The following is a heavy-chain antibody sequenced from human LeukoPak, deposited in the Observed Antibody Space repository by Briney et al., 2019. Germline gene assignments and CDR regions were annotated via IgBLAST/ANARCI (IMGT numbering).Heavy chain of an antibody. CDR1: GFTFSSYA. V-gene: IGHV3-23*01. CDR3: AKASRQWELHYRYLDY. CDR2: ISGSGGST. J-gene: IGHJ4*02. Sequence: GGSLRLSCAASGFTFSSYAMSWVRQAPGKGLEGVSAISGSGGSTYYADSVKGRFTISRDNSKNTLYLQMNSLRAEDTAVYYCAKASRQWELHYRYLDYWGQGTLVTVSS. D-gene: IGHD1-26*01.